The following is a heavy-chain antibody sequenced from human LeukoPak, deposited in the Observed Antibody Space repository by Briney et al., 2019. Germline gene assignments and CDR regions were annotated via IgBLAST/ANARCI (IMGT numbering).Heavy chain of an antibody. D-gene: IGHD3/OR15-3a*01. J-gene: IGHJ5*02. V-gene: IGHV3-74*01. CDR1: GFTFSGYW. Sequence: RESLRLSCAASGFTFSGYWMHWIRHAPGKGLVWVSRISRDGSNTSYADPVKGRFTISRENAKNTLYLQMNSLRAEDTAVYYCARMDYFDPWGEGTLVTV. CDR3: ARMDYFDP. CDR2: ISRDGSNT.